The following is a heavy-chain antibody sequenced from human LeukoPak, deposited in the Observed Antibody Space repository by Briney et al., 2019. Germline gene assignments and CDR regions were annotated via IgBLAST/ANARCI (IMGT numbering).Heavy chain of an antibody. CDR2: ILYDGSNK. CDR1: GFTFATYT. CDR3: ARERLAARRAFDI. D-gene: IGHD6-6*01. J-gene: IGHJ3*02. V-gene: IGHV3-30*14. Sequence: GGSLRLACTGAGFTFATYTFNWVRQAPGKGLEWVAVILYDGSNKYYADSVKGRFTISRDNSENTLYLQMNSLRAEDTAVYYCARERLAARRAFDIWGQGTMVTVSS.